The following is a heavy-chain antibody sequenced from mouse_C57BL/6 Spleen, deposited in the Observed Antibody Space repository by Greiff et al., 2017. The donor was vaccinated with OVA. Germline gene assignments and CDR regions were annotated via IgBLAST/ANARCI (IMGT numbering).Heavy chain of an antibody. V-gene: IGHV1-7*01. CDR2: INPSSGYT. CDR1: GYTFTSYW. CDR3: AREWVYGNYEDYYAMDY. D-gene: IGHD2-1*01. Sequence: VQLQQSGAELAKPGASVKLSCKASGYTFTSYWMHWVKQRPGQGLEWIGYINPSSGYTKYNQKFKDKATLTADKSSSTAYMQLSSLTYEYSAVYYCAREWVYGNYEDYYAMDYWGQGTSVTVSS. J-gene: IGHJ4*01.